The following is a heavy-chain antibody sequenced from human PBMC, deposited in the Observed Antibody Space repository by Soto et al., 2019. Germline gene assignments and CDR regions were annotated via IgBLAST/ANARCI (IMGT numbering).Heavy chain of an antibody. CDR1: GYTFTSYG. Sequence: ASVKVSCKASGYTFTSYGISWVRQAPGQGLEWMGWISAYNGNTNYAQKLQGRVTMTTDTSTSTAYMELRSLRSDDTAVYYCARDFVDIVATILAYFDYWGQGTLGTVSS. CDR2: ISAYNGNT. CDR3: ARDFVDIVATILAYFDY. V-gene: IGHV1-18*04. D-gene: IGHD5-12*01. J-gene: IGHJ4*02.